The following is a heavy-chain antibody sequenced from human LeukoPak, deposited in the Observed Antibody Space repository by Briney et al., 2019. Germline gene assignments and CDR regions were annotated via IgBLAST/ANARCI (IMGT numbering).Heavy chain of an antibody. J-gene: IGHJ5*02. CDR2: IYYSGST. CDR1: GGSISSSSYY. Sequence: SETLSLTCTVSGGSISSSSYYWGWIRQPPGKGLEWIGSIYYSGSTYYNPSLKSRVTISVDTSKNQFSLKLSSVTAADTAVYYCARGSGSHGRDWFDPWGQGTLVTVSS. CDR3: ARGSGSHGRDWFDP. D-gene: IGHD1-26*01. V-gene: IGHV4-39*07.